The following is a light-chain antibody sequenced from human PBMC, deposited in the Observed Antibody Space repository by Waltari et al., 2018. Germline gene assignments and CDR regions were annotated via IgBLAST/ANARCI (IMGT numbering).Light chain of an antibody. V-gene: IGLV2-8*01. J-gene: IGLJ1*01. CDR1: SSDVGGYNY. Sequence: QSALTQPPSASGSPGQSVAIPCTGTSSDVGGYNYVPWYQQHPGKAPKLMIYEVSKRPSGVPDRFSGSKSGNTASLTVSGLQAEDEADYYCSSYAGSNNYVFGTWTKVTVL. CDR3: SSYAGSNNYV. CDR2: EVS.